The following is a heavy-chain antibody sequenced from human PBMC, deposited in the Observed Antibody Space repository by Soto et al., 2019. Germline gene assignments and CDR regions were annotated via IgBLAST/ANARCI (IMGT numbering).Heavy chain of an antibody. CDR1: KLTVGSSY. V-gene: IGHV3-53*01. D-gene: IGHD2-15*01. CDR3: ASSAGFCSGGSCYDY. CDR2: IYSGGLT. J-gene: IGHJ4*02. Sequence: GGSLRLSCAASKLTVGSSYMTWVRQAPGKGLEWVSVIYSGGLTYYADSVKGRFTISRDTSKNTLYLQMNTLRADDTAVYYCASSAGFCSGGSCYDYWGQGTLVTVSS.